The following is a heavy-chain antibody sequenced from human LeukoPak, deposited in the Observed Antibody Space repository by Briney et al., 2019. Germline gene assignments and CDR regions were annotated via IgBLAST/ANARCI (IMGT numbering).Heavy chain of an antibody. V-gene: IGHV4-59*01. D-gene: IGHD2-2*01. CDR3: ARGLLVPAATRYWYFDL. Sequence: SETLSLTCTVSGGSISSYSWSWIRQPPGKGLEYIGYIYNSGSTNYSPSLKSRVTISVDTSKNQFSLKLSSVTAADTAVYYCARGLLVPAATRYWYFDLWGRGTLVTVSS. CDR2: IYNSGST. CDR1: GGSISSYS. J-gene: IGHJ2*01.